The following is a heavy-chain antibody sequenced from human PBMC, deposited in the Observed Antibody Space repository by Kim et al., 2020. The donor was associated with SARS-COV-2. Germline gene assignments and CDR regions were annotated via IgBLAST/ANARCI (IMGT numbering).Heavy chain of an antibody. CDR1: GFTFENYG. V-gene: IGHV3-23*01. CDR2: ISGSGGST. CDR3: VKLGGSYPYDTFDY. J-gene: IGHJ4*02. D-gene: IGHD5-18*01. Sequence: GGSLRLSCAASGFTFENYGMSWVRQAPAKGLEWVSSISGSGGSTYYADSVKGRFTISRDNSKNTLYMQMNSLRVEDTAGYYCVKLGGSYPYDTFDYWGQGTLVTVSS.